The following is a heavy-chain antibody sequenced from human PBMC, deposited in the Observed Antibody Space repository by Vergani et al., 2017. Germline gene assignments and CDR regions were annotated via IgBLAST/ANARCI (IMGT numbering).Heavy chain of an antibody. J-gene: IGHJ6*02. D-gene: IGHD4-17*01. CDR1: GYTFTDHY. CDR2: VDPEDGET. Sequence: EVQLVQSGAEVKKPGATMKISCKVSGYTFTDHYMHWGKQAPGKGLEWMGLVDPEDGETIYAEKFKGRVTIAADTSTDTAHLELSSLRSEDTAVYYCATPQTVTTGGREVWGQGTTVIVSS. V-gene: IGHV1-69-2*01. CDR3: ATPQTVTTGGREV.